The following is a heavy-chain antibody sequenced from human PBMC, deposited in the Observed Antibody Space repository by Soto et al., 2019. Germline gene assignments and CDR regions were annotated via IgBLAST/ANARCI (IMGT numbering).Heavy chain of an antibody. CDR3: ARGYFYDSSGVAFDI. CDR1: GGSISNYY. CDR2: IYYSGTT. V-gene: IGHV4-59*01. Sequence: QVQLQESGPGLVKSSETLSLTCTVSGGSISNYYWSWIRQPPGKGLEWIGYIYYSGTTNYKPSLNSRVTISVDTSKNQFSLKLSSVTAADTAIYYCARGYFYDSSGVAFDIWGQGTMVTVSS. D-gene: IGHD3-22*01. J-gene: IGHJ3*02.